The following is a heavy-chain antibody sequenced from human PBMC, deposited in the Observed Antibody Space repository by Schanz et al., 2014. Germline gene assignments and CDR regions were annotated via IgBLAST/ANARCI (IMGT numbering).Heavy chain of an antibody. CDR3: ARAKRFGDMDG. CDR2: ISAYNGHT. Sequence: QVQLVQSGAEVKKPGSSVKVSCKTSGYTFSSYGIKWVRQAPGQGLEWMGWISAYNGHTDYAQKLQGRVTLTTDTSTSTAYMELRNLRSDDTAVYYCARAKRFGDMDGWGQGTTVTVSS. D-gene: IGHD3-10*01. V-gene: IGHV1-18*01. CDR1: GYTFSSYG. J-gene: IGHJ6*02.